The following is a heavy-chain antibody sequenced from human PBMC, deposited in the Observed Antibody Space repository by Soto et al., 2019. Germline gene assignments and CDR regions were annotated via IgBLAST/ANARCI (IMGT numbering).Heavy chain of an antibody. D-gene: IGHD4-4*01. V-gene: IGHV3-23*01. CDR2: ISGSGGST. Sequence: GGSLRLYCAASGFTFSSYAMSWVRQAPGKGLEWVSAISGSGGSTYYADSVKGRFTISRDNSKNTLYLQMGSLRAEDMAVYYCARDVGGKTTMTTVLCGDYYYYCDEVWGKGPTVTVSS. J-gene: IGHJ6*03. CDR1: GFTFSSYA. CDR3: ARDVGGKTTMTTVLCGDYYYYCDEV.